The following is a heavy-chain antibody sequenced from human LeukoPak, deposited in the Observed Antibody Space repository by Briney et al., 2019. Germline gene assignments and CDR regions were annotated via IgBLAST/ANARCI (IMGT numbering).Heavy chain of an antibody. CDR2: INPNSGGT. D-gene: IGHD3-22*01. V-gene: IGHV1-2*02. CDR3: ARVSYDSSGYYYFVPSGTFDP. J-gene: IGHJ5*02. CDR1: GYTFTGYY. Sequence: ASVTVSCKASGYTFTGYYMHWVRQAPGQGLEWMGWINPNSGGTNYAQKFQGRVTMTRDTSISTAYMELSRLRSDDTAVYYCARVSYDSSGYYYFVPSGTFDPWGQGTLVTVSS.